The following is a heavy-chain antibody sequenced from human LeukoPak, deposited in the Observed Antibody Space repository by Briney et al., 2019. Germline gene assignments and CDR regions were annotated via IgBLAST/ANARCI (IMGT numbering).Heavy chain of an antibody. V-gene: IGHV1-69*13. CDR2: IIPIFGTA. D-gene: IGHD5-12*01. CDR3: ARRVIRRGYSGYEGLDY. Sequence: GASVKVSCKASGGTFSSYAISWVRQAPGQGLEWMGGIIPIFGTANYAQKFQGRVTITADESTNTAYMDLSNLRSEDTAVYCCARRVIRRGYSGYEGLDYWGQGTQVTVSS. J-gene: IGHJ4*02. CDR1: GGTFSSYA.